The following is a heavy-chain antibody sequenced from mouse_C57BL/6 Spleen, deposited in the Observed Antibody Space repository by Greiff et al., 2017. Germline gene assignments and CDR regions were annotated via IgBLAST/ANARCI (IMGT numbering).Heavy chain of an antibody. V-gene: IGHV5-4*03. CDR1: GFTFSSYA. Sequence: DVKLVESGGGLVKPGGSLKLSCAASGFTFSSYAMSWVRQTPEKRLEWVATISDGGSYTYYPDNVKGRFTISRDNAKNNLYLQMSHLKSEDTAMYYCARARSIYDGYYVDYWGQGTTLTVSS. D-gene: IGHD2-3*01. CDR2: ISDGGSYT. J-gene: IGHJ2*01. CDR3: ARARSIYDGYYVDY.